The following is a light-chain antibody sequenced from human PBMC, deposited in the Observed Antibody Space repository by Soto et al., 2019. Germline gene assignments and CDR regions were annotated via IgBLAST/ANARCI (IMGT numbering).Light chain of an antibody. CDR2: EVS. J-gene: IGLJ2*01. CDR1: SSDVGGYNY. V-gene: IGLV2-14*01. Sequence: QSALTQPASVSGSPGQSITISCTGTSSDVGGYNYVSWYQQHPGKAPKVMIYEVSNRPSGVSHRFSGSKSGNTASLTISGLHAEDEADYYCSSYTNRRAVVFGGGTKLTVL. CDR3: SSYTNRRAVV.